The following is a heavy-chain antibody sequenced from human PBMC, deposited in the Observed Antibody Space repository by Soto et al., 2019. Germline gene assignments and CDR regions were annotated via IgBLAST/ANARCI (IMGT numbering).Heavy chain of an antibody. CDR2: IYPGDSDT. V-gene: IGHV5-51*01. D-gene: IGHD6-13*01. CDR3: ATRVQDPGKYYYGMDV. J-gene: IGHJ6*02. CDR1: GYSFPSYS. Sequence: PGESLKISCKGSGYSFPSYSIGWVRQMPGKGLEWMGIIYPGDSDTRYSPSFQGQVTISADKSISTAYLQWSSLKASDTAMYYCATRVQDPGKYYYGMDVWGQGTTVTSP.